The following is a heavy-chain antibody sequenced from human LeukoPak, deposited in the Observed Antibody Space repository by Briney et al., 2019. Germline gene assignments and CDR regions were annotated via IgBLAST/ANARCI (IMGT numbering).Heavy chain of an antibody. V-gene: IGHV4-30-2*01. CDR3: ARDRGYSYGGLLDY. J-gene: IGHJ4*02. CDR1: GGSISSGGYS. Sequence: PSQTLSLTRAVSGGSISSGGYSWSWIRQPPGKGLEWIGYIYHSGSTYYNPSLKSRVTISVDRSKNQFSLKLSSVTAADTAVYYCARDRGYSYGGLLDYWGQGTLVTVSS. CDR2: IYHSGST. D-gene: IGHD5-18*01.